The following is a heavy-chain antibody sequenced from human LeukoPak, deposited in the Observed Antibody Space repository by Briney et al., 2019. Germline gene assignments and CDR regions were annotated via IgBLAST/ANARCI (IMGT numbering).Heavy chain of an antibody. Sequence: GGSLRLSCAASGFTFSSYGMHWVRQAPGKGLEWVAVIWYDGSNKYYADSVKGRFTISRDNSKNTLYLQMNSLRAEGTAVYYCAAVRKVRYFDYWGQGTLVTVSS. J-gene: IGHJ4*02. V-gene: IGHV3-33*01. CDR1: GFTFSSYG. CDR2: IWYDGSNK. CDR3: AAVRKVRYFDY.